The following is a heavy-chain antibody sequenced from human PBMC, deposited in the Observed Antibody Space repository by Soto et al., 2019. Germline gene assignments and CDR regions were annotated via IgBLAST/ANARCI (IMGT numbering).Heavy chain of an antibody. Sequence: QAQLVQSGAEVKKPGASVKVSCKASGYTFTSYALHSVRQAPGQSLEWMGWINAGNGNTKYSQKFQGRVTTTRHTSASTADLELSSLRSEETPVYYCARTSGYYLCDYWGPGTLVTVSS. V-gene: IGHV1-3*01. D-gene: IGHD3-22*01. CDR1: GYTFTSYA. CDR3: ARTSGYYLCDY. CDR2: INAGNGNT. J-gene: IGHJ4*02.